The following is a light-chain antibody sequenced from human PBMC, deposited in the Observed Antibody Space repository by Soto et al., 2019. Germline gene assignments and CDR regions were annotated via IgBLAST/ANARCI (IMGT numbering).Light chain of an antibody. CDR1: SSDVGGYNF. CDR3: SSYTTTNTLV. CDR2: EVS. V-gene: IGLV2-14*01. Sequence: QSVLTQPASVSGSPGQSITISCTGTSSDVGGYNFVSWYQHHPGKVPKLMLYEVSNRPSGVSSRFSGSKSGNTASLTISGLQAEDEADYYCSSYTTTNTLVFGTGTKGTVL. J-gene: IGLJ1*01.